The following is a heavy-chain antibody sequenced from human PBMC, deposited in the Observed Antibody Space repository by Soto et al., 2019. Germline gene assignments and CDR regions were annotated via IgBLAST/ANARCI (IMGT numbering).Heavy chain of an antibody. D-gene: IGHD3-22*01. CDR1: GCTLSDYA. V-gene: IGHV3-23*01. J-gene: IGHJ5*02. CDR2: ISGSGDNT. CDR3: AKAASPYFDSSGYYGS. Sequence: GGSLRLSCVGSGCTLSDYAMTWVRQGPGKGLEWVSAISGSGDNTHYTDSVRGRFTISRDNSKNTLYLQMIRLRAEDTAVYYCAKAASPYFDSSGYYGSWGQGALVTVSS.